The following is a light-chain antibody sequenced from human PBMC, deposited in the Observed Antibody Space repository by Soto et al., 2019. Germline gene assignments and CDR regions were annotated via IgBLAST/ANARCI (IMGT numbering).Light chain of an antibody. Sequence: KLMSQSPATLSVSPGERATLSCRASQSVSSYLAWYQQKPGQAPRLLIYDASNRATGIPARFSGSGSGTDFTLTINSLQPEDFATYYCQQANSFPPHFGQGTRLEIK. J-gene: IGKJ5*01. CDR3: QQANSFPPH. CDR2: DAS. CDR1: QSVSSY. V-gene: IGKV3D-15*01.